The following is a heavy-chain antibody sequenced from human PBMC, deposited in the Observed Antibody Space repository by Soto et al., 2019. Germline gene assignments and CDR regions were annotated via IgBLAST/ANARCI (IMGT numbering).Heavy chain of an antibody. V-gene: IGHV3-48*02. Sequence: EVQLVESGGGLAQPGGSLRLSCAASGFSFSTYSMNWVRQAPGKGLEWVSFISSSGDTIHYADSVKGRFTVSRDNAKNSLYLQMNSLRDEDTAVYYCARDHYCSGDNCYLISFDYWGQGTQVTVSS. CDR2: ISSSGDTI. CDR1: GFSFSTYS. J-gene: IGHJ4*02. CDR3: ARDHYCSGDNCYLISFDY. D-gene: IGHD2-15*01.